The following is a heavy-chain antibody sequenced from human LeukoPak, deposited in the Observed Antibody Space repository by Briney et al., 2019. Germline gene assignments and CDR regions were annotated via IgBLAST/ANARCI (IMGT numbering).Heavy chain of an antibody. V-gene: IGHV4-61*02. CDR3: ASTGIAAAGSDY. D-gene: IGHD6-13*01. Sequence: SQTLPLTCTVSGGSISSGSYYWSWLRQPAGKGLEWIGRIYTSGSTNYNPSLKSRVTISVDTSKNQFSLKLSSVTAADTAVYYCASTGIAAAGSDYWGQGTLVTVSS. CDR2: IYTSGST. CDR1: GGSISSGSYY. J-gene: IGHJ4*02.